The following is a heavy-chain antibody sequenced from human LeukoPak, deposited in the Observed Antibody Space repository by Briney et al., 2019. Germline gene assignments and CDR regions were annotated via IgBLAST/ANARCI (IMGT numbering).Heavy chain of an antibody. CDR3: AMITVTTGIDS. CDR1: GFSISSGYY. V-gene: IGHV4-38-2*02. J-gene: IGHJ4*02. D-gene: IGHD4-17*01. CDR2: SLHGGNT. Sequence: PSETVSLTCSVSGFSISSGYYGGWIRQPPGKGLGWIGNSLHGGNTFYNPSLKSRVSISLDTSKNQFSMKLNSVTAADTALYYCAMITVTTGIDSWGQGTLVAVSS.